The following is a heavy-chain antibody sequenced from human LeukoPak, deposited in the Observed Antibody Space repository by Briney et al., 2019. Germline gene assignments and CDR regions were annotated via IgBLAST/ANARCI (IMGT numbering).Heavy chain of an antibody. V-gene: IGHV1-18*04. Sequence: ASVKVSCKASGYTFTGYNMHWVRQAPGQGLEWMGWVSPYNGDTNYAQKFQGRVTMSTDPSTNTAYMELRSLRFDDTAIYYCAKDWHILTGRNCFDPWGQGTLVTVSS. CDR1: GYTFTGYN. CDR2: VSPYNGDT. J-gene: IGHJ5*02. CDR3: AKDWHILTGRNCFDP. D-gene: IGHD3-9*01.